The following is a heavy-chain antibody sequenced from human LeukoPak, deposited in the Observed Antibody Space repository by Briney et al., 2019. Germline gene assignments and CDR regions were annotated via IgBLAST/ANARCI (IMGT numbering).Heavy chain of an antibody. V-gene: IGHV1-18*01. Sequence: GASVKVSCKASGYTFTSHGISWVRQAPGQGLEWMGWISAYNGNTNYAQKLQGRVTMTTDTSTSTAYMELRSLRSDDTAVYYCARGLRSEYYYDSSGFDFDYWGQGTLVTVSS. CDR3: ARGLRSEYYYDSSGFDFDY. D-gene: IGHD3-22*01. CDR2: ISAYNGNT. J-gene: IGHJ4*02. CDR1: GYTFTSHG.